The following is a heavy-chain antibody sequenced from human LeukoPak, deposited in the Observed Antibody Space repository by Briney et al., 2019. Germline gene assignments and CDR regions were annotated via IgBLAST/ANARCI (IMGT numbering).Heavy chain of an antibody. Sequence: GGSLRLSCAASGFTFSGSAMHWVRQASGKGLEWVGRIKSKANSYATAYAASVKGRFTISRDDSKNTAYLQMNSLKTEDTAVYYCTRYSSSSPSTSDWGQGTLVTVSS. CDR1: GFTFSGSA. CDR2: IKSKANSYAT. CDR3: TRYSSSSPSTSD. J-gene: IGHJ4*02. D-gene: IGHD6-13*01. V-gene: IGHV3-73*01.